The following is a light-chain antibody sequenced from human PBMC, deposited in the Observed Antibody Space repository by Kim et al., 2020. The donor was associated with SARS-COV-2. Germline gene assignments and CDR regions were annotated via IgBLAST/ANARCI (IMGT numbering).Light chain of an antibody. J-gene: IGLJ2*01. Sequence: RVTSACTGKSSNIGAHYDVHWYQQLPGTAPKLLIYGNNNRPSGVPDRFSGSKSGTSASLAITGLQAEDEADYYCQSYDRGLAGSIFGGGTRLTVL. CDR2: GNN. CDR3: QSYDRGLAGSI. V-gene: IGLV1-40*01. CDR1: SSNIGAHYD.